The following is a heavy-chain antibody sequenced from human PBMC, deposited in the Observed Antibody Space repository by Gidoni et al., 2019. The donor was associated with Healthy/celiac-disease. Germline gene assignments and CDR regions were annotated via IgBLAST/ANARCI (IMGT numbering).Heavy chain of an antibody. D-gene: IGHD6-13*01. V-gene: IGHV4-38-2*02. CDR3: ARVWQLVADY. CDR1: GYSISSGYY. CDR2: IYHSGST. J-gene: IGHJ4*02. Sequence: QVQLQESGPGLVKPSETLSLTCTVSGYSISSGYYWGWIRQPPGKGLEWIGSIYHSGSTYYNPSLKSRGTISVDTSKNQFSLKLSSVTAADTAVYYCARVWQLVADYWGQGTLVTVSS.